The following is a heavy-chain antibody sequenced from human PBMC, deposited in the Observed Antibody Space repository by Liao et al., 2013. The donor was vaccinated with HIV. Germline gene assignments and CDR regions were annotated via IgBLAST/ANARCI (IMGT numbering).Heavy chain of an antibody. CDR2: YTSGSTNYNRIYTNGST. V-gene: IGHV4-61*02. J-gene: IGHJ4*02. CDR3: ARWCSGTNCRSFDY. CDR1: GGSISSGSYY. Sequence: QVQLQQWGAGLLKPSETLSLTCTVSGGSISSGSYYWSWIRQPAGKGLEWIGRIYTSGSTNYNRIYTNGSTNYNPSLKSRVTISVDTSKNHFSLKLSSVTAADTAVYYCARWCSGTNCRSFDYWGQGTLVTVSS. D-gene: IGHD2-2*01.